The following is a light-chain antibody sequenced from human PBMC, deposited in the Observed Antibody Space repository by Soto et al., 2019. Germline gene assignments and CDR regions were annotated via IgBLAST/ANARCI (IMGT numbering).Light chain of an antibody. CDR2: GNS. Sequence: QSVLTQPPSVSGAPWQRVTISCTGSISNIGAGYDVHWYQQLPGTAPKLLIYGNSNRPSGVPDRFSGSKSGTSASLAITGLQAEDEADYYCQSYDSRLSGWVFGGGTKLTVL. V-gene: IGLV1-40*01. CDR3: QSYDSRLSGWV. J-gene: IGLJ3*02. CDR1: ISNIGAGYD.